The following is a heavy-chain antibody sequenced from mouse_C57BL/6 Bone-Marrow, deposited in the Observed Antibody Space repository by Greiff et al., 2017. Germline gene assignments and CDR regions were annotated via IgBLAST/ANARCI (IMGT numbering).Heavy chain of an antibody. CDR2: IYPGDGDT. V-gene: IGHV1-82*01. CDR3: ARGNHYNNRYAKDD. J-gene: IGHJ4*01. CDR1: GYAFSSPW. Sequence: QVQLQQSGPELVKPGASVKISCKASGYAFSSPWMNWVKQRPGKGLEWIGRIYPGDGDTNYNGKFKGKATLTADKSSSTAYMQLSSLTSEDSAVXCCARGNHYNNRYAKDDWGQGTSVTVSS. D-gene: IGHD2-5*01.